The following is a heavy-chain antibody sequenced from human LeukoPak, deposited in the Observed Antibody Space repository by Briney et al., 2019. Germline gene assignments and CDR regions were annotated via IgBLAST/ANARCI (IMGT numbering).Heavy chain of an antibody. J-gene: IGHJ5*02. D-gene: IGHD6-13*01. Sequence: PSETLSLTCTVSGASISTYYWSWIRQPPGKGLEWIGYIYYSGSTSYNPSLKSRVTISVDTSKNQFSLKLNSVTAADTAVYYCARDAPAAAWFDPWGQGTLVTVSS. CDR2: IYYSGST. CDR1: GASISTYY. CDR3: ARDAPAAAWFDP. V-gene: IGHV4-59*01.